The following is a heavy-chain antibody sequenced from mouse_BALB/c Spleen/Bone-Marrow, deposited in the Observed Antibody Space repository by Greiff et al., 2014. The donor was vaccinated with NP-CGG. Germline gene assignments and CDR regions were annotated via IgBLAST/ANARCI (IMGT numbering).Heavy chain of an antibody. CDR1: GYTFTSYY. D-gene: IGHD1-2*01. Sequence: QVQLQQSGPELVKPGASVRISCKASGYTFTSYYIHWVKQRPGQGLEWIGWIYPGNVNTKYNEKFKGKATLTADKSSSTAYMQLSSLTSEDSAVYFCARRVHYYGFYFDYWGQGTTPTVSS. V-gene: IGHV1S56*01. J-gene: IGHJ2*01. CDR2: IYPGNVNT. CDR3: ARRVHYYGFYFDY.